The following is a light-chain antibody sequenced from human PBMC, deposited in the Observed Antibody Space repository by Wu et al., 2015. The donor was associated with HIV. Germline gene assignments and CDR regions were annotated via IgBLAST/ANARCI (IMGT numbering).Light chain of an antibody. V-gene: IGKV3-15*01. Sequence: EIVMTQSPGTLSLSPGERATLSCRASQSVSRKLAWYRQKPGQAPRLLIYDASTRATGIPARFSGSGSETDFTLTISSLQSEDFAVYHCQQYNTWWTFGQGTKVEIK. CDR1: QSVSRK. J-gene: IGKJ1*01. CDR2: DAS. CDR3: QQYNTWWT.